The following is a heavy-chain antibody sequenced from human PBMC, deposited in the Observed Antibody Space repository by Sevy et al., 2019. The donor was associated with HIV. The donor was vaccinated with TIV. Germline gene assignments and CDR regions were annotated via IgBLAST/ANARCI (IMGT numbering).Heavy chain of an antibody. CDR2: ISSSSSYI. J-gene: IGHJ3*02. D-gene: IGHD2-2*01. V-gene: IGHV3-21*01. Sequence: GSLRLSCAASGFTFSSYSMNWVRQAPGKGLEWVSSISSSSSYIYYADSVKGRFTISRDNAKNSLYLQMNSLRAEDTAVYYCACLVVVPAEDAFDIWGQGTMVTVSS. CDR1: GFTFSSYS. CDR3: ACLVVVPAEDAFDI.